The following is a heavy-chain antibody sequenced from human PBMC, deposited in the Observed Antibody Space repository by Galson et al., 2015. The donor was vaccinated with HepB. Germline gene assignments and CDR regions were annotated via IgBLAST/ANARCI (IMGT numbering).Heavy chain of an antibody. V-gene: IGHV3-7*01. J-gene: IGHJ4*02. CDR1: GFNSSIFW. D-gene: IGHD1-26*01. CDR2: IKQDGREK. Sequence: SLRLSCAGSGFNSSIFWMSWVRQAPGKGLEWVANIKQDGREKSYVGPVKGRFTISRDNAGNSLYLQMNSLRGEDTALYYCARSSGGYFDSWGQGILVTVSS. CDR3: ARSSGGYFDS.